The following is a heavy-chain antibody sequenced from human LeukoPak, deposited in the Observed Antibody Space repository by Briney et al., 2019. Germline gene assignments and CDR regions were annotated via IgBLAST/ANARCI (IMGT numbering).Heavy chain of an antibody. Sequence: PGRSLRLSCAASGFAFSSYGMHWVRQAPGKGLEWVAVIWYDGSNKYYADSVKGRFTISRDNSKNTLYLQMNSLRAEDTAVYYCARDLQRWLQGPIDYWGQGTLVTVSS. V-gene: IGHV3-33*01. CDR1: GFAFSSYG. J-gene: IGHJ4*02. CDR2: IWYDGSNK. CDR3: ARDLQRWLQGPIDY. D-gene: IGHD5-24*01.